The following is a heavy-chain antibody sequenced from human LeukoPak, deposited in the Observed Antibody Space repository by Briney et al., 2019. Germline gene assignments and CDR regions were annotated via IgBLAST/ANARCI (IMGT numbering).Heavy chain of an antibody. V-gene: IGHV4-34*01. J-gene: IGHJ4*02. Sequence: KPSETLSLTCAVYGGSFSGYYWSWIRQPPGKGLEWIGEINHSGSTNYNPSLKSRVTISVDTSKNQFSLKLSSVTAADTAVYYCARADIVVVPALDYWGQGTLVTVSS. CDR1: GGSFSGYY. CDR3: ARADIVVVPALDY. CDR2: INHSGST. D-gene: IGHD2-2*01.